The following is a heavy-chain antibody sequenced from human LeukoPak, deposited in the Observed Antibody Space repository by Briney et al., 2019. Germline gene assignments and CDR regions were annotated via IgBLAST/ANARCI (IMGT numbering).Heavy chain of an antibody. J-gene: IGHJ6*03. CDR2: IYPGDSDT. D-gene: IGHD3-22*01. V-gene: IGHV5-51*01. CDR1: GYSFTSYW. Sequence: GESLKISCKGSGYSFTSYWIGWVRQMSGKGLEWMGSIYPGDSDTRYSPSFQGQVTISADKSISTAYLQWSSLKASDTAMYYCARHSYDSSGYYSYYYYYMDVWGKGTTVTVSS. CDR3: ARHSYDSSGYYSYYYYYMDV.